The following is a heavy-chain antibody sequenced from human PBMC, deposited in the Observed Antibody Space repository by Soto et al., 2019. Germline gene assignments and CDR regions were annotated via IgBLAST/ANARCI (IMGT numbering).Heavy chain of an antibody. D-gene: IGHD3-10*01. CDR3: ARADVYYGSGSYFFSGMDV. V-gene: IGHV4-59*01. Sequence: SETLSLTCTVSGGSISSYYWSWIRQPPGKGLEWIGYIYYSGSTNYNPSLKSRVTISVDTSKNQFSLKLSSVTAADTAVYYWARADVYYGSGSYFFSGMDVWGQGTTVTVSS. CDR2: IYYSGST. J-gene: IGHJ6*02. CDR1: GGSISSYY.